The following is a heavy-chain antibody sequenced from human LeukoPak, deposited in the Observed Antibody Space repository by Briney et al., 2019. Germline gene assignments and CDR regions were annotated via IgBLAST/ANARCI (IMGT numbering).Heavy chain of an antibody. J-gene: IGHJ6*02. D-gene: IGHD5-18*01. CDR3: ARVVYSYGPTAPPHYYGMDV. Sequence: SVKVSCKASGGTFSSYAISWVRQAPGQGLEWMGRIIPILGIANYAQKFRGRVTITADKSTSTAYMELSSLRSEDTAVYYCARVVYSYGPTAPPHYYGMDVWGQGTTVTVSS. CDR1: GGTFSSYA. CDR2: IIPILGIA. V-gene: IGHV1-69*04.